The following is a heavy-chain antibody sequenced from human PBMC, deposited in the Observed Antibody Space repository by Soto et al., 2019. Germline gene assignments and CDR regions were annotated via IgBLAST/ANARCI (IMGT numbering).Heavy chain of an antibody. CDR1: GFSFSSHS. CDR2: ITSDSTTI. Sequence: EVQLVESGGGLVQPGESLRLSCAASGFSFSSHSMNWVRQAPGKGLEWVSYITSDSTTIYYADSMQGRFIISRDNAKNSLYLQMNSPRDEDTAVYYCARIKLLEWLFINIDVYEMDVCGQGTTVTVSS. J-gene: IGHJ6*02. V-gene: IGHV3-48*02. D-gene: IGHD3-3*01. CDR3: ARIKLLEWLFINIDVYEMDV.